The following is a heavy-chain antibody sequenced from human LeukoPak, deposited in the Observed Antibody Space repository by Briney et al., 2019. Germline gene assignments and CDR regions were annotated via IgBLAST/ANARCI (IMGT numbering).Heavy chain of an antibody. CDR2: ISWNSGSI. D-gene: IGHD3-22*01. Sequence: GGSLRLSCAASGFTFDDYAMHWVRQAPGKGLEWVSGISWNSGSIGYADSVKGRFTISRDNAKNSLYLQMNSLRAEDTALYYCAEDISYYYDSSGYYPHWGQGTLVTVSS. J-gene: IGHJ4*02. CDR3: AEDISYYYDSSGYYPH. CDR1: GFTFDDYA. V-gene: IGHV3-9*01.